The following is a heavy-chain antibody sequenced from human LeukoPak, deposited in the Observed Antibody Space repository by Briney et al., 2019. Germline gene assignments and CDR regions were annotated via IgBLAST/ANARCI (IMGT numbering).Heavy chain of an antibody. CDR1: GGTFSSYA. CDR2: IIPIFGTA. Sequence: ASVKVPCKASGGTFSSYAISWVRQAAGQGLEWMGGIIPIFGTADSAQKFQGRVTITADESTSTVYMELRSLRSEDTAVYYCAREGTGGKANWFDPWGRGTLVTVSS. J-gene: IGHJ5*02. CDR3: AREGTGGKANWFDP. V-gene: IGHV1-69*13. D-gene: IGHD4-23*01.